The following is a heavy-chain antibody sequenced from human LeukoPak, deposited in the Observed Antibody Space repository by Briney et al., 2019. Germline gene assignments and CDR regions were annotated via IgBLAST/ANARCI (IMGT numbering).Heavy chain of an antibody. D-gene: IGHD3-22*01. CDR2: INPNSGGT. CDR1: GYTFTGYY. CDR3: ARDFYGYYDSSGYYPYFDY. Sequence: ASVKVSCKASGYTFTGYYMHWVRQAPGQGLEWMGWINPNSGGTNYAQKFQGRVTMTRDTSISTAYMELSRLRSDDTAVYYCARDFYGYYDSSGYYPYFDYWGQGTLVTVSS. V-gene: IGHV1-2*02. J-gene: IGHJ4*02.